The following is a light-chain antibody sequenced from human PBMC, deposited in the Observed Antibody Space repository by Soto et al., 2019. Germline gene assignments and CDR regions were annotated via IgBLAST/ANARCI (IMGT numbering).Light chain of an antibody. Sequence: QSALTQPASVSGSPGQSITISCTGTSSDVGSYNLVSGFQQHPGKAPKLFIYEVNRRPSGVSDRLSGSKAATTASLTISGLQAEDEADYYCFSYAGSGTFVFGPVTKLTVL. CDR2: EVN. CDR1: SSDVGSYNL. J-gene: IGLJ1*01. CDR3: FSYAGSGTFV. V-gene: IGLV2-23*02.